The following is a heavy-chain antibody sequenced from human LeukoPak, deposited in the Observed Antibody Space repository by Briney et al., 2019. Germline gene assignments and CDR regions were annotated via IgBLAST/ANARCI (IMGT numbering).Heavy chain of an antibody. CDR2: INQDGTEK. Sequence: PGGSLRLSCAASGFTFSGFWMNWLRQAPGKGLEWVANINQDGTEKYFVDSVKGRFTISRDNAKRSVYLQMNSLRAEDTAVYYCAKEGAFPIITYDSWGQGTLVTVSS. J-gene: IGHJ5*01. CDR3: AKEGAFPIITYDS. D-gene: IGHD3-10*01. V-gene: IGHV3-7*01. CDR1: GFTFSGFW.